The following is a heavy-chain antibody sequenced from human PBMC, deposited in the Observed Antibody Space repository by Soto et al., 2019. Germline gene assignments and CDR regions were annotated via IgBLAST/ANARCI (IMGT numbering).Heavy chain of an antibody. CDR2: ISGSGGST. Sequence: GSLRLSCAASGFTFSSYAMSWVRQAPGKGLEWVSAISGSGGSTYYADSVKGRFTISRDNSKNTLYLQMNSLRAEDTAVYYCAKVRLGCSSTSCYGFDYWGQGTLVTVSS. CDR3: AKVRLGCSSTSCYGFDY. J-gene: IGHJ4*02. CDR1: GFTFSSYA. V-gene: IGHV3-23*01. D-gene: IGHD2-2*01.